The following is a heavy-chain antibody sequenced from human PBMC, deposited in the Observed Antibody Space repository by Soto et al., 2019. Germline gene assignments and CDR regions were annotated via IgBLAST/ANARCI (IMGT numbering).Heavy chain of an antibody. CDR2: IYYSGST. Sequence: QVQLQESGPGLVKPSQTLSLTCTVSGGSISSGGYYWSLIRQHPGKGLEWIGYIYYSGSTYYNPSLMRRLTISVDTSKNQSSRKLSSVTAADTAVYYCARELRFGEDYYGMDVWGQGTTVTVSS. J-gene: IGHJ6*02. CDR3: ARELRFGEDYYGMDV. CDR1: GGSISSGGYY. V-gene: IGHV4-31*03. D-gene: IGHD3-10*01.